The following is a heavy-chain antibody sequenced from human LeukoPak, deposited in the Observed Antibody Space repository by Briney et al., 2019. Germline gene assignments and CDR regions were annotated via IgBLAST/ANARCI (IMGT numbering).Heavy chain of an antibody. CDR1: GGSISSYY. D-gene: IGHD1-26*01. Sequence: SETLSLTCTVSGGSISSYYWSWIRQPAGKGLEWIGRIYTSGSTNYNPSLKSRVTMSVDTSKNQFSLKLSSVTAADTAVYYCAKEDSGSYYYAFDTWGQGTMVTVSS. CDR3: AKEDSGSYYYAFDT. CDR2: IYTSGST. J-gene: IGHJ3*02. V-gene: IGHV4-4*07.